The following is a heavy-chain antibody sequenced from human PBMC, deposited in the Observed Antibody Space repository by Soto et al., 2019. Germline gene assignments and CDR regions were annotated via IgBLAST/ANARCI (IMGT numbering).Heavy chain of an antibody. V-gene: IGHV3-7*05. J-gene: IGHJ4*02. CDR3: AAWSHSNWFDY. D-gene: IGHD6-13*01. Sequence: EVQLVESGGGLVQPGGSLSLSCEGSGFIFISHWMGWVRQSPVRGLEWVANIKYDDSETPYMDFAKGRFTISRDNAKNTLYLQMTSLRVEDTAVYYCAAWSHSNWFDYWGQGTLVTVSS. CDR2: IKYDDSET. CDR1: GFIFISHW.